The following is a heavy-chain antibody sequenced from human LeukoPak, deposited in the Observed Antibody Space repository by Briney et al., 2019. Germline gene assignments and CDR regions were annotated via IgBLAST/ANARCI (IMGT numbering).Heavy chain of an antibody. CDR2: IYYSGNT. Sequence: SETLSLTCTVSGDSISSRPDFYWSWLRQPPGKGLEWIGDIYYSGNTYYNPSLKSRLNISTDASKNQFSLKLTSVTAADTAMYYCATSCYDDTFGPLGWFNPWGQGTLVTVSS. CDR1: GDSISSRPDFY. D-gene: IGHD5-12*01. V-gene: IGHV4-30-4*01. J-gene: IGHJ5*02. CDR3: ATSCYDDTFGPLGWFNP.